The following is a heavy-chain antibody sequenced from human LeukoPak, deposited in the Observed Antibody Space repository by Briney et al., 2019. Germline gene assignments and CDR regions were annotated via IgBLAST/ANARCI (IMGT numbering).Heavy chain of an antibody. CDR1: GFTFSGYY. CDR3: VRDSQKTYYYEPPDY. J-gene: IGHJ4*02. CDR2: ISSSGSTV. Sequence: GGSLRLSCAASGFTFSGYYMSWVRQAPGKGLEWVSYISSSGSTVYSADSVKGRFTISRDNAKNSLYLQMNSLRAEDTAMYYCVRDSQKTYYYEPPDYWGQGTLVTVSS. V-gene: IGHV3-11*01. D-gene: IGHD3-22*01.